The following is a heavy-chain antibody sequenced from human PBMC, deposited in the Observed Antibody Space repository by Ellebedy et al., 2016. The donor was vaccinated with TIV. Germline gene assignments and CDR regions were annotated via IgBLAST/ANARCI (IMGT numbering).Heavy chain of an antibody. CDR3: AREAVGGQLVMRGALDY. Sequence: AASVKVSCKASGATFSTYAINWVRQAPGQGLEWMGRIIPILGKPNNAQKFQGRVTITADKSTSTAYMELSSLRSEDTAVYYCAREAVGGQLVMRGALDYWGQGTLVTVSS. J-gene: IGHJ4*02. CDR1: GATFSTYA. CDR2: IIPILGKP. V-gene: IGHV1-69*04. D-gene: IGHD6-6*01.